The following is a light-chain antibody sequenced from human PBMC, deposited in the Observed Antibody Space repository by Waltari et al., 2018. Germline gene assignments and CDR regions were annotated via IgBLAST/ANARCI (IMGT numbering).Light chain of an antibody. CDR3: ASSTGNVV. J-gene: IGLJ2*01. CDR2: DVD. Sequence: QSALTQPASVSGSPGQSITISCTGTSSDVGGYNYVSWYQQHPGKAPKLLIYDVDYRPSGVSNRFSGSKTVNTASLTISGLQAVDEAVYYCASSTGNVVFGGGTKLTVL. CDR1: SSDVGGYNY. V-gene: IGLV2-14*03.